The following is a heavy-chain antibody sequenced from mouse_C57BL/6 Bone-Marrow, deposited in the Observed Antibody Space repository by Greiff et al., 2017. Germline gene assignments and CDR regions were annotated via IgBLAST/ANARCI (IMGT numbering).Heavy chain of an antibody. V-gene: IGHV1-69*01. CDR1: GYTFTSYW. J-gene: IGHJ1*03. D-gene: IGHD2-3*01. CDR2: IDPSDSYT. CDR3: GRWLLIHWYFDV. Sequence: QVQLKQPGAELVMPGASVKLSCKASGYTFTSYWMHWVKQRPGQGLEWIGEIDPSDSYTNYNQKFKGKSTLTVDKSSSTAYMQLSSLTSEDSAVYYCGRWLLIHWYFDVWGTGTTVTVSS.